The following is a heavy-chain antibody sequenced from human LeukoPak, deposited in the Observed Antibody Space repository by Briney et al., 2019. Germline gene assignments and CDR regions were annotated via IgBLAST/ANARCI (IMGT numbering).Heavy chain of an antibody. Sequence: GESLKISCAASGFTFSNAWMSWVRQAPGKGLEWVSYISSGGNTIYYADSVKGRFTLSRDNAKNSLYLQMNSLRGEDTAIYYCARGYVGFDYWGQGTLVTVSS. J-gene: IGHJ4*02. D-gene: IGHD2-2*01. CDR3: ARGYVGFDY. CDR1: GFTFSNAW. V-gene: IGHV3-11*04. CDR2: ISSGGNTI.